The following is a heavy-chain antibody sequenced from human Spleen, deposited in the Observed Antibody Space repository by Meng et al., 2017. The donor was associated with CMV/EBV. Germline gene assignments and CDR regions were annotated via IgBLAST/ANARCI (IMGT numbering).Heavy chain of an antibody. CDR3: AREGVRYCSGGSCYYYGMDV. J-gene: IGHJ6*02. CDR2: ISSSSSYI. CDR1: GFTFSSYS. V-gene: IGHV3-21*01. Sequence: GESLKLPCAASGFTFSSYSMNWVRQAPGKGLEWVSSISSSSSYIYYADSVKGRFTISRDNAKNSLYLQMNSLRAEDTAVYYCAREGVRYCSGGSCYYYGMDVWGQGTTVTVSS. D-gene: IGHD2-15*01.